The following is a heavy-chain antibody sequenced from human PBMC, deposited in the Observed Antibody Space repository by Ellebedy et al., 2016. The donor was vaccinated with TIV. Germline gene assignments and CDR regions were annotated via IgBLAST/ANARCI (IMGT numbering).Heavy chain of an antibody. CDR3: ARMGTRAAADKGMDV. Sequence: SGPTLVKPTQTLTLTCTFSGFSLTTSGMCVSWVRQPPGKALEWLARIDWDDDEYYSTSLKTRLTISKDTSKNQVVLTMTNMDPVDTATYYCARMGTRAAADKGMDVWGQGTTVTVSS. V-gene: IGHV2-70*11. J-gene: IGHJ6*02. CDR1: GFSLTTSGMC. CDR2: IDWDDDE. D-gene: IGHD6-13*01.